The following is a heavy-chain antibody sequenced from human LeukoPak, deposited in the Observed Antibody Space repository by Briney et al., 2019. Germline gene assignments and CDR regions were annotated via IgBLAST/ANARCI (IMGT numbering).Heavy chain of an antibody. V-gene: IGHV1-2*02. Sequence: ASVKVSCKASGYTFTGYYMHWVRQAPGQGLEWMGWINPNSGGTNYAQKFQGRVTMTRDTSISTAYMELSRLRSDDTAVCYCARDGSDTAMGFDYWGQGTLVTVSS. CDR2: INPNSGGT. CDR1: GYTFTGYY. CDR3: ARDGSDTAMGFDY. J-gene: IGHJ4*02. D-gene: IGHD5-18*01.